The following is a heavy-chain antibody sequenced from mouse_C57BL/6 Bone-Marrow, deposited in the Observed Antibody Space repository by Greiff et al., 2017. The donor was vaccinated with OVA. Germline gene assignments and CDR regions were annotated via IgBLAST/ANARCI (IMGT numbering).Heavy chain of an antibody. V-gene: IGHV1-81*01. J-gene: IGHJ3*01. CDR3: ARRPLGVGYSAWFAY. Sequence: QVQLQQSGAELARPGASVKLSCKASGYTFTSYGISWVKQRTGQGLEWIGEIYPRSGNTYYNEKFKGKATLTADKSSSTAYMELRSLTSEDSAVYFCARRPLGVGYSAWFAYWGQGTLVTVSA. CDR1: GYTFTSYG. D-gene: IGHD2-3*01. CDR2: IYPRSGNT.